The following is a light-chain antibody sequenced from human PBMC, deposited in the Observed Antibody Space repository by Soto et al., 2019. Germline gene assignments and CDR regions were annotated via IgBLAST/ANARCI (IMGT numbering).Light chain of an antibody. J-gene: IGKJ4*01. CDR3: MQALQTPVT. CDR2: SGS. V-gene: IGKV2-28*01. Sequence: EIVLTQSSLSLPVTPGEPASISCRSSQSLLHSDGYNYLDWYLQKPGQSPQLLIYSGSHRASGVPDRFSGSGSGKDFTLKISRVEAEDVGIYYCMQALQTPVTFGGGTKVEI. CDR1: QSLLHSDGYNY.